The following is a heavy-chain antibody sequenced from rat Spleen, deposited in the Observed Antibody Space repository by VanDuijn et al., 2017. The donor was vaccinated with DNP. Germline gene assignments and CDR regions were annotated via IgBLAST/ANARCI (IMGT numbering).Heavy chain of an antibody. V-gene: IGHV5-29*01. CDR1: GFTFSNYD. CDR3: ARGGTYYGSVTGFDY. CDR2: ISYDGSST. D-gene: IGHD1-9*01. J-gene: IGHJ2*01. Sequence: EVQLVESGGGLVQPGRSLKLSCAASGFTFSNYDMAWVRQAPTKGLEWVAAISYDGSSTYYRDSVKGRFTISRDNAKSTLYLQMDSLRSEDTATYYCARGGTYYGSVTGFDYWGQGVMVTVSS.